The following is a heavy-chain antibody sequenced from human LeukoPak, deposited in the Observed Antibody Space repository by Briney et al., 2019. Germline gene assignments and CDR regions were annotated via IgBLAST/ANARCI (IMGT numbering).Heavy chain of an antibody. CDR1: GFTFDDYA. CDR3: AKDMGITGTWYYFDY. J-gene: IGHJ4*02. D-gene: IGHD1-7*01. Sequence: GRSLRLSCAVSGFTFDDYAMHWVRQAPGKGLEWVSGISWNSGSIGYADSVKGRFTISRDNAKNSLYLQMNSLRAEDTALYYCAKDMGITGTWYYFDYWGQETLVTVSS. CDR2: ISWNSGSI. V-gene: IGHV3-9*01.